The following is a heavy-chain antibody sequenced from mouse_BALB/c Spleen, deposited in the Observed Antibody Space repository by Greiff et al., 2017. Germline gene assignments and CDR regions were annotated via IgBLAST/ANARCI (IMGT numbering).Heavy chain of an antibody. CDR3: ARGGSSLFAY. CDR1: GYSFTSYY. J-gene: IGHJ3*01. V-gene: IGHV1S135*01. D-gene: IGHD1-1*01. Sequence: EVQLQQSGPELMKAGASVKISCKASGYSFTSYYMHWVKQSHGKSLEWIGYIDPFNGGTSYNQKFKGKATLTVDKSSSTAYMHLSSLTSEDSAVYYCARGGSSLFAYWGQGTLVTVSA. CDR2: IDPFNGGT.